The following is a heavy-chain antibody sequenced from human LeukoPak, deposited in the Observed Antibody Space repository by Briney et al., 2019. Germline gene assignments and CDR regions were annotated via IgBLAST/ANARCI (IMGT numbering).Heavy chain of an antibody. D-gene: IGHD6-19*01. J-gene: IGHJ4*02. V-gene: IGHV3-74*03. CDR1: GFTFRSYW. CDR3: ARDRLSSGWSEPFDY. CDR2: INSDGSST. Sequence: GGSLRLSCAASGFTFRSYWVHWVRQAPGKGRVWVYRINSDGSSTTYADSVSGRFTISRDNAKNTLYLQMNSLRAEDTAVYYCARDRLSSGWSEPFDYWGQGTLVIVSS.